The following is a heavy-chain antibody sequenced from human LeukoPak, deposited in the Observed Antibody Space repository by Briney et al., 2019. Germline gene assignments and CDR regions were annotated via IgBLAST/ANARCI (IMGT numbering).Heavy chain of an antibody. V-gene: IGHV3-23*01. Sequence: GGSLRLSCAASGFTFTTYAMSWVRQAPGKGLEWVSAIGGSSDFTYYAEYVKGRFTISRDNSKKTLYLQMNSLRAEDTAVYYCANYRQSITAAGNSREFADYWGQGTLVTVSS. J-gene: IGHJ4*02. CDR3: ANYRQSITAAGNSREFADY. CDR2: IGGSSDFT. D-gene: IGHD6-13*01. CDR1: GFTFTTYA.